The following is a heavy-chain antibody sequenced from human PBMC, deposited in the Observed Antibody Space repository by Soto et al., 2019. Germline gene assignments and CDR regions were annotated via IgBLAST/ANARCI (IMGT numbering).Heavy chain of an antibody. CDR3: AILVGATTGGVFDY. D-gene: IGHD1-26*01. Sequence: GGSLRLSCAASGFTFSSYSMNWVRQAPGKGLEWVSSISSSSSYIYYADSVKGRFTISRDNAKNSLYLQMNSLRAEDTAVYYCAILVGATTGGVFDYWGQGTLVTVSS. J-gene: IGHJ4*02. CDR1: GFTFSSYS. CDR2: ISSSSSYI. V-gene: IGHV3-21*01.